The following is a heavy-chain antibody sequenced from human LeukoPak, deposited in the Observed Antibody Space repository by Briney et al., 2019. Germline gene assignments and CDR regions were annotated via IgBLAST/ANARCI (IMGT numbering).Heavy chain of an antibody. Sequence: GGSLRLSRAASGFSFGSYAMSWVRQAPGKGLEWVSVIRVSGDSTYYADSVKGRFTISRDNSKNTLYLQMNSLRAEDTAAYYCAKATRATGGGYFDYWGQGTLVTVSS. CDR2: IRVSGDST. J-gene: IGHJ4*02. V-gene: IGHV3-23*01. CDR1: GFSFGSYA. D-gene: IGHD1-26*01. CDR3: AKATRATGGGYFDY.